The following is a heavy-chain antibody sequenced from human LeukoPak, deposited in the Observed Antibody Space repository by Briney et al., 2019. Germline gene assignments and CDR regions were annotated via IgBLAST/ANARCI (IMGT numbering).Heavy chain of an antibody. CDR2: ISYDGSHI. CDR1: GFTFENYA. J-gene: IGHJ4*02. CDR3: ARVGCSGERCYYDQ. D-gene: IGHD2-15*01. Sequence: GGSLRLSCVGSGFTFENYAVHWVRQPPGKGLKWMSVISYDGSHIYYADSVEGRFTISRDNSKNTVYLQMNGLGPTDTAVYYCARVGCSGERCYYDQWGQGSLVGVCS. V-gene: IGHV3-30*04.